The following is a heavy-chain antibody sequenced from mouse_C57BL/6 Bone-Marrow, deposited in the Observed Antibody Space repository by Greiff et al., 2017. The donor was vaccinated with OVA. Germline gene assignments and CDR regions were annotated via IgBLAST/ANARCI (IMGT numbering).Heavy chain of an antibody. V-gene: IGHV7-3*01. J-gene: IGHJ3*01. CDR1: GFTFTDYY. CDR2: IRNKANGYTT. Sequence: VQLQQSGGGLVQPGGSLSLSCAASGFTFTDYYMSWVRQPPGKALEWLGFIRNKANGYTTEYSASVKGRFTISRDNSQSILYLQMNALRAEDSATYYCASRYGLLYWGQGTLVTVSA. CDR3: ASRYGLLY. D-gene: IGHD1-1*02.